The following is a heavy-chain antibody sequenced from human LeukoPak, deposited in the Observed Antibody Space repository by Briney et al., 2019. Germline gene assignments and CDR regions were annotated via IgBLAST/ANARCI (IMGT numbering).Heavy chain of an antibody. D-gene: IGHD3-16*02. J-gene: IGHJ4*02. CDR3: AREGPLAARPPIWGSYRPPFSYFDY. V-gene: IGHV4-34*01. Sequence: ASETLSLICAVYGGSFSGYYWSWIRQPPGKGLEWIGEINHSGSTNYNPSLKSRVTISVDTSKNQFSLKLSSVTAADTAVYYCAREGPLAARPPIWGSYRPPFSYFDYWGQGTLVTVSS. CDR1: GGSFSGYY. CDR2: INHSGST.